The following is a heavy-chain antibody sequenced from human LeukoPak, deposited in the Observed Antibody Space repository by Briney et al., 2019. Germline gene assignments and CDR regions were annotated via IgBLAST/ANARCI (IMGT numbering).Heavy chain of an antibody. V-gene: IGHV3-23*01. D-gene: IGHD3-9*01. Sequence: GGSLRLSCAASGFTFSSYAMSWVRQAPGKGLEWVSAISGSGGSTYYADSVRGRFTISRDNSRNTLYLQMNSLRAEDTAVYYCAKDQYILTGNFDYWGQGTLVTVSS. CDR2: ISGSGGST. CDR1: GFTFSSYA. CDR3: AKDQYILTGNFDY. J-gene: IGHJ4*02.